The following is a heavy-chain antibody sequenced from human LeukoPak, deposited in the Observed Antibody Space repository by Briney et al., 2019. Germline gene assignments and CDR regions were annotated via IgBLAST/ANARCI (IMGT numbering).Heavy chain of an antibody. Sequence: GGSLRLSCQASGFPFSTFPMSWVRQAPGKGLEWVSTLSGDGSDTYYADSVKGRFTISRDNSKNTLYLQMNSLRAEDTAVYYCEGLVKSVGYWGQGTLVTVSS. V-gene: IGHV3-23*01. CDR3: EGLVKSVGY. J-gene: IGHJ4*02. CDR1: GFPFSTFP. CDR2: LSGDGSDT. D-gene: IGHD5/OR15-5a*01.